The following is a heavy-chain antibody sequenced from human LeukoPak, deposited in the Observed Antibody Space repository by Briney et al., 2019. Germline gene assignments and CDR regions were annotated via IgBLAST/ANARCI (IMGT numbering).Heavy chain of an antibody. CDR3: ARARDGYRTDYFDY. CDR1: GFTFSSYG. Sequence: GGSLRLSCAASGFTFSSYGMHWVRQAPGKGLEWVAVIWYDGSNKYYADSVKGRFTISRDNSKNTLYLQMNSLRAEDTAVYYCARARDGYRTDYFDYWGQGTLVTVS. CDR2: IWYDGSNK. D-gene: IGHD5-24*01. J-gene: IGHJ4*02. V-gene: IGHV3-33*01.